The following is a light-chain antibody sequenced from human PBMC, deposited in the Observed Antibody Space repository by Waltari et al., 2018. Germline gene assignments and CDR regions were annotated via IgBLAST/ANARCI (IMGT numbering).Light chain of an antibody. Sequence: QSVLTQPPSASGTPGQRVTFSCSGTYSNIGNNVVNWYQQLPGKAPKLLIYRNEQRPSGVPDRFSGSKSGSSASLAIGGLQSDDEADYYCAAWDDSLNGHWVFGGGTKVTVL. J-gene: IGLJ3*02. CDR3: AAWDDSLNGHWV. CDR2: RNE. V-gene: IGLV1-44*01. CDR1: YSNIGNNV.